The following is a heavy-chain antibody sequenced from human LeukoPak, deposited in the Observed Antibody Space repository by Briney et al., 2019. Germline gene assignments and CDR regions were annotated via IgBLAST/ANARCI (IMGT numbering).Heavy chain of an antibody. CDR3: ARDQKFQALDY. CDR1: GFTFSSYS. CDR2: ISSSSSYI. V-gene: IGHV3-21*01. J-gene: IGHJ4*02. Sequence: GGSLRLSCAASGFTFSSYSMNWVRQAPGKGLEWVSSISSSSSYIYYADSVKGRFTISRDNAKHSLYLQMNSLRAEDTAVYYCARDQKFQALDYWGQGTLVTVSS.